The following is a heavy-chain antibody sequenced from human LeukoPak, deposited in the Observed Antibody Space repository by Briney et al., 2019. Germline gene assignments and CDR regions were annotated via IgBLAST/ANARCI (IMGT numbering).Heavy chain of an antibody. J-gene: IGHJ4*02. V-gene: IGHV3-30*18. Sequence: PGRSLRLSCAASGFTFSSYGMHWVRQAPGKGLGWVAVIAYDGSNKYYGDSVKGRFTISRDNSKNTLYLQMNSLRAEDTAVYYCAKDLAGSGSYSFDYWGQGTLVTVSS. CDR1: GFTFSSYG. CDR3: AKDLAGSGSYSFDY. D-gene: IGHD1-26*01. CDR2: IAYDGSNK.